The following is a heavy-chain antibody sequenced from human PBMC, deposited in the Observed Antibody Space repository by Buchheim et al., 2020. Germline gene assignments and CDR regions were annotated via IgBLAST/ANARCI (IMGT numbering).Heavy chain of an antibody. CDR2: ISYDGSNK. V-gene: IGHV3-30*18. CDR1: GFTFSSYG. Sequence: QVQLVESGGGVVQPGRSLRLSCAASGFTFSSYGMHWVRQAPGKGLEWVAVISYDGSNKYYADSVKGRFTISRDNSKNTRYLQMNSLRAEDTAVYYCAKDSDEYFQHWGQGTL. CDR3: AKDSDEYFQH. J-gene: IGHJ1*01.